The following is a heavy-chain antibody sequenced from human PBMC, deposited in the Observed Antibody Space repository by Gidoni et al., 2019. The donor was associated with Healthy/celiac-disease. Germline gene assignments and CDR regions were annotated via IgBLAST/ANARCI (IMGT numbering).Heavy chain of an antibody. CDR3: TTYSVIGMVIVPLRY. CDR1: GFTFSNAW. V-gene: IGHV3-15*01. Sequence: EVQLVESGGGLVTPGGSLRLSCADSGFTFSNAWMSWVRQAPGKGLEWVGRIKSKTDGGTTDYAAPVKGRFTISRDDSKNTLYLQMNSLKTEDTAVYYCTTYSVIGMVIVPLRYWGQGTLVTVSS. J-gene: IGHJ4*02. CDR2: IKSKTDGGTT. D-gene: IGHD2-21*01.